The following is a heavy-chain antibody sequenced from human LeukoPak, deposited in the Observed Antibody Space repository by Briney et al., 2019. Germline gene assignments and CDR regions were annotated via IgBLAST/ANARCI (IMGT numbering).Heavy chain of an antibody. J-gene: IGHJ3*02. CDR1: GFTFSSYA. V-gene: IGHV3-21*01. CDR3: AKCRDGYNLDAFDI. Sequence: GGSLRLSCAASGFTFSSYAMSWVRQAPGKGLEWVSSISSSSSYIYYADSVKGRFTISRDNAKNSLYLQMNSLRAEDTAVYYCAKCRDGYNLDAFDIWGQGTMVTVSS. D-gene: IGHD5-24*01. CDR2: ISSSSSYI.